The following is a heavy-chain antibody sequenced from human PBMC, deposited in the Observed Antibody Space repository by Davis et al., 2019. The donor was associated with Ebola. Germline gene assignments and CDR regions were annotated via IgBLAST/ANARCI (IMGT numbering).Heavy chain of an antibody. J-gene: IGHJ6*02. V-gene: IGHV3-20*04. CDR2: INWNGGST. D-gene: IGHD4-17*01. Sequence: GESLKISCTASGFTFDDYAMTWVRQVPGKGLEWVSGINWNGGSTGYADSVKGRFTISRDNAKNSLYLRMNSLRDEDTAVYYCATDYGFYYYYGMDVWGQGTTVTVSS. CDR3: ATDYGFYYYYGMDV. CDR1: GFTFDDYA.